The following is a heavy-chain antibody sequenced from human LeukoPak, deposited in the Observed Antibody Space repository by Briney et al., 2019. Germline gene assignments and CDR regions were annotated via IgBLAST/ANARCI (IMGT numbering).Heavy chain of an antibody. CDR1: GFTFSNYW. CDR2: LNGDGTNI. Sequence: GGSLRLSCVASGFTFSNYWMQWVRQVPGKGLVWVSRLNGDGTNIIYADSVKGRFTISKDNAKNTVYLQMNSLRAEDTAVYYCVSFYETYWGRGTLVTVSS. D-gene: IGHD2/OR15-2a*01. V-gene: IGHV3-74*01. CDR3: VSFYETY. J-gene: IGHJ4*02.